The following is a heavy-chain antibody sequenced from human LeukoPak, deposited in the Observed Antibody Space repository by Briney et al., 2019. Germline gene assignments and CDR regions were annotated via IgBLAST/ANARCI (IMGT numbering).Heavy chain of an antibody. J-gene: IGHJ2*01. CDR2: VSGGGGST. Sequence: GGSLRLSCAASGFTFSNYGMSWVRQAPGKGLECISDVSGGGGSTYYAGSVKGRFTISRDNSKNTLYLQMNSLRAEDTAVYYCAKWVGETTSYWYFDLWGRGTLVSVSS. D-gene: IGHD4-17*01. V-gene: IGHV3-23*01. CDR1: GFTFSNYG. CDR3: AKWVGETTSYWYFDL.